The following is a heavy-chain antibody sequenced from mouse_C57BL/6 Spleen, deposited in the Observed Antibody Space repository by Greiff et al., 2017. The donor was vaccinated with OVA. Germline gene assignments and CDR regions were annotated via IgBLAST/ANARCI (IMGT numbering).Heavy chain of an antibody. Sequence: LPESGAELVRPGASVTLSCKASGYTFTDYELHWVKPTPVHGLEWIGAIDPETGGTAYNQKFKGKAILTADKSSSTAYMELRSLTSEDAAGYYCTRRYTRDAMDYWGQGTSVTVSS. D-gene: IGHD2-14*01. J-gene: IGHJ4*01. V-gene: IGHV1-15*01. CDR3: TRRYTRDAMDY. CDR2: IDPETGGT. CDR1: GYTFTDYE.